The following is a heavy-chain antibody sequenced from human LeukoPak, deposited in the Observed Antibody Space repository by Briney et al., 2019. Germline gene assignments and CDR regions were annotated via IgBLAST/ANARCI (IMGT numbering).Heavy chain of an antibody. J-gene: IGHJ6*02. CDR1: GFTFSGYS. CDR3: ARETQIAVDGYGMDV. Sequence: PGGSLRLSCAASGFTFSGYSMDWVRQAPGKGLEWVPSISIISNYIYYADSVKGRFTISRDNAKNSLYLQMNSLRAEDTAVYYCARETQIAVDGYGMDVWGRGTTVTVSS. D-gene: IGHD6-19*01. V-gene: IGHV3-21*01. CDR2: ISIISNYI.